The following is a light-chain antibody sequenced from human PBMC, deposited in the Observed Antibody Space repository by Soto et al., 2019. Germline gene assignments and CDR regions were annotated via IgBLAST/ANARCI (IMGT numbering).Light chain of an antibody. Sequence: DIQMTQSPSTLSASVGDTVTITCRASQSLSDWLAWYQQKPGQAHKLLIHKASTLESGVPSRFSGSGAGTEFTLTISRLQPDDFATFYCQQYDRFPYTFGQGTKLEIK. J-gene: IGKJ2*01. V-gene: IGKV1-5*03. CDR3: QQYDRFPYT. CDR1: QSLSDW. CDR2: KAS.